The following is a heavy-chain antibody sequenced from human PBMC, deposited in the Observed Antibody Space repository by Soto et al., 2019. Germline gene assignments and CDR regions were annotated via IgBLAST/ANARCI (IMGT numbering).Heavy chain of an antibody. CDR3: ARGEGFGIAVAGPFDY. V-gene: IGHV1-2*02. CDR1: GETFTGYY. Sequence: GASVKLSCKASGETFTGYYMHWVRQAPGQGLEWMGWINPNSGGTNYAQKFQGRVTMTRDTSISTAYMELSRLRSDDTAVYYCARGEGFGIAVAGPFDYWGQGTLVTVSS. D-gene: IGHD6-19*01. CDR2: INPNSGGT. J-gene: IGHJ4*02.